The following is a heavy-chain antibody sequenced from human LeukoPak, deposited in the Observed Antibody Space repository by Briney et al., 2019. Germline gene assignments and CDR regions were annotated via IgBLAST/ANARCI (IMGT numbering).Heavy chain of an antibody. CDR2: TYYRSKWYN. D-gene: IGHD6-13*01. J-gene: IGHJ4*02. CDR1: GDSVSSNSAA. CDR3: AREWYSSSWYPGAFDY. Sequence: SQTLSLTCAISGDSVSSNSAAWNWIRQSPSRGLEWLGRTYYRSKWYNDYAVSVKSRIAINPDTSKNQFSLQLNSVTPEDTVVYYCAREWYSSSWYPGAFDYWGQGTLVTVSS. V-gene: IGHV6-1*01.